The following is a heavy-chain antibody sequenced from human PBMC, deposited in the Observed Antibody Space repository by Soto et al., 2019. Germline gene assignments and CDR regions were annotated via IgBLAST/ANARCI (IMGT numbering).Heavy chain of an antibody. J-gene: IGHJ4*02. CDR2: ISKSGSNT. CDR1: GFTLSNFA. D-gene: IGHD5-12*01. Sequence: GGSLRLSCAASGFTLSNFAMIWVRQAPGKGLEWVSTISKSGSNTHYADSVNGRFTISRDNSKNTLYLQMNSLRVDDTALYYCSKDPSTGYADYWGQGTLVTVSS. CDR3: SKDPSTGYADY. V-gene: IGHV3-23*01.